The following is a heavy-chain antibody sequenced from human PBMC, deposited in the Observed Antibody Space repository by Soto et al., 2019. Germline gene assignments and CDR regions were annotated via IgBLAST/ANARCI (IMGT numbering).Heavy chain of an antibody. CDR1: GYIFIHYY. CDR3: ARSLLQGDF. Sequence: QVQLVQSGAEVKKPGASVKVSCKAPGYIFIHYYINWLRQAPGQGLEWMAIINPNGGSTNYAQKFQGRVTVTSDTSTSTVSMELNSLGSDDTAVYFCARSLLQGDFWGQGTLVTVSS. CDR2: INPNGGST. D-gene: IGHD2-21*01. J-gene: IGHJ4*02. V-gene: IGHV1-46*01.